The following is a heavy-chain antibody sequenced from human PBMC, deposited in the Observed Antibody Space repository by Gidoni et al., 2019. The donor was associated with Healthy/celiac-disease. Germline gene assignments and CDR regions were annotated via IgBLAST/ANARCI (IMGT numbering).Heavy chain of an antibody. D-gene: IGHD5-18*01. CDR3: ARAGVDTAMVTTYYYYGMDV. V-gene: IGHV1-69*01. CDR2: IIPRFGTA. J-gene: IGHJ6*02. CDR1: GGTFSSYA. Sequence: QVQLVQSGAEVKKPGSSVKVSCKASGGTFSSYAISWVRQAPGQGLEWMGGIIPRFGTANYAQKFQGRVTITADESTSTAYMELSSLRSEDTAVYYCARAGVDTAMVTTYYYYGMDVWGQGTTVTVSS.